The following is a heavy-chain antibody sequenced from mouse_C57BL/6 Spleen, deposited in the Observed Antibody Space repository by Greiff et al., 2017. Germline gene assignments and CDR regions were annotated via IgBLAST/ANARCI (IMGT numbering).Heavy chain of an antibody. V-gene: IGHV1-53*01. CDR2: INPSNGGT. Sequence: QVQLQQPGTELVKPGASVKLSCKASGYTFTSYWMHWVKQRPGQGLEWIGNINPSNGGTNYNEKFKSKATLTVDKSSSTAYMQLSSLTSEDSAVYYCTRLTTVVGGYYAMDYWGQGTSVTVSS. CDR1: GYTFTSYW. D-gene: IGHD1-1*01. CDR3: TRLTTVVGGYYAMDY. J-gene: IGHJ4*01.